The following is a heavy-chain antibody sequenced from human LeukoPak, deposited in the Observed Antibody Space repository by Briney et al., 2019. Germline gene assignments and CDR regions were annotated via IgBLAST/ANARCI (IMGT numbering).Heavy chain of an antibody. D-gene: IGHD2-2*01. CDR1: GYTFTTYS. CDR2: INPSGGST. V-gene: IGHV1-46*01. CDR3: ASGGYCSSTSCYSVAY. Sequence: GSVKVSCKASGYTFTTYSMHWVRQAPGLGLEWMGVINPSGGSTTYAQKFQGRVTMTRDTSTSTVYMELSSLRSEDTAVYYCASGGYCSSTSCYSVAYWGQGTLVTVSS. J-gene: IGHJ4*02.